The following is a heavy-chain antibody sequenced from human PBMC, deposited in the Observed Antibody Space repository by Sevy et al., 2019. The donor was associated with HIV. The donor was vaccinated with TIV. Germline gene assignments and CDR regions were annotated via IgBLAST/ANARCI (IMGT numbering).Heavy chain of an antibody. D-gene: IGHD3-22*01. CDR1: GYTLTEFS. CDR2: FDPEDDET. Sequence: ASVKVSCKVSGYTLTEFSMHWVRQAPGKGLEWMATFDPEDDETIYAQKFQGRVTMAEDTSTDTVYMEFSSLRSEDTAVYYCATTKDYYESSGYPFDYWGQGTLVTVSS. CDR3: ATTKDYYESSGYPFDY. V-gene: IGHV1-24*01. J-gene: IGHJ4*02.